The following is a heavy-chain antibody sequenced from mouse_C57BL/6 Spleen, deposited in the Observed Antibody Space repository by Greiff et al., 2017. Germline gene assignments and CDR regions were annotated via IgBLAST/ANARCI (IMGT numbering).Heavy chain of an antibody. V-gene: IGHV1-26*01. J-gene: IGHJ4*01. CDR1: GYTFTDYY. CDR2: INPNNGGT. CDR3: ARWDYDYAMDY. Sequence: EVKLQQSGPELVKPGASVKISCKASGYTFTDYYMNWVKQSHGKSLEWIGDINPNNGGTSYNQKFKGKATWTVDKSSSTAYMELRSLTSEDSAVYYCARWDYDYAMDYWGQGTSVTVSS. D-gene: IGHD1-1*02.